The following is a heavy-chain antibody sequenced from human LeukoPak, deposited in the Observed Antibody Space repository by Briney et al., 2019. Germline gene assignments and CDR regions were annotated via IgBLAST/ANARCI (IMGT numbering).Heavy chain of an antibody. J-gene: IGHJ6*03. Sequence: SETLSLTCTVSGGSFSSSHYYWGWIRQPPGKGLEWFGTIYYSGTTYYNPSLESRVTISEDTSKNQFSLTLRSVTAADTAVYYCARQISDYYYYYIDVWGKGTTVTVSS. CDR1: GGSFSSSHYY. CDR3: ARQISDYYYYYIDV. V-gene: IGHV4-39*01. CDR2: IYYSGTT. D-gene: IGHD3-3*01.